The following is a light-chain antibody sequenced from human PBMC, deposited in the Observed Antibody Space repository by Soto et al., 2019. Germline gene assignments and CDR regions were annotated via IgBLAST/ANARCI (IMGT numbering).Light chain of an antibody. CDR3: SSYARRTTVV. Sequence: QSALTQPASVSGSPGQSITISCTGTSNDVGGYNYVSWYQLHPGKAPKLLIYDVSNRPSGISDRFSASKSGNAASLTISGLQAEDEAEYYCSSYARRTTVVFGGGTKLTVL. J-gene: IGLJ2*01. CDR1: SNDVGGYNY. V-gene: IGLV2-14*03. CDR2: DVS.